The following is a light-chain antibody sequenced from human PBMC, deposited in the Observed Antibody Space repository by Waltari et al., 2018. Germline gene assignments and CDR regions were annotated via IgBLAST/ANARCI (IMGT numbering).Light chain of an antibody. CDR1: QSISSY. Sequence: DIQMTQSPSSLYASVGDRVTITCRASQSISSYLNWYQQKPGKAPKLLIYAASSLQSGVPSRFSGSGSGTDFTLTISSLQPEDFATYYCQQSYSTPHFGQGTRLEIK. CDR2: AAS. J-gene: IGKJ5*01. V-gene: IGKV1-39*01. CDR3: QQSYSTPH.